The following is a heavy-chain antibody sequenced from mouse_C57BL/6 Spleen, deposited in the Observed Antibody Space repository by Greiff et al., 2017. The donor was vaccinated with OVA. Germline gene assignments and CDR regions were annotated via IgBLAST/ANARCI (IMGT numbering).Heavy chain of an antibody. J-gene: IGHJ2*01. Sequence: VQLHQSGAELVRPGASVTLSCKASGYTFTDYEMHWVKQTPVHGLEWIGAIDPETGGTAYNQKFKGKAILTADKSSSTAYMELRSLTSEDSAVYYCTVGCYDGFDYWGQGTTLTVSS. V-gene: IGHV1-15*01. CDR1: GYTFTDYE. CDR3: TVGCYDGFDY. CDR2: IDPETGGT. D-gene: IGHD2-3*01.